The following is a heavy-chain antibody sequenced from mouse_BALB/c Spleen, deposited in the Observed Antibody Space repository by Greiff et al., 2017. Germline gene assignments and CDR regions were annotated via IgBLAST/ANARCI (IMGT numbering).Heavy chain of an antibody. CDR1: GYTFTSYY. CDR3: AREGGRLGWYFDV. J-gene: IGHJ1*01. Sequence: QVQLQQSGPELVKPGASVRISCKASGYTFTSYYIHWVKQRPGQGLEWIGWIYPGNVNTKYNEKFKGKATLTADKSSSTAYMQLSSLTSEDSAVYFCAREGGRLGWYFDVGGAGTTVTVSS. V-gene: IGHV1S56*01. CDR2: IYPGNVNT. D-gene: IGHD2-2*01.